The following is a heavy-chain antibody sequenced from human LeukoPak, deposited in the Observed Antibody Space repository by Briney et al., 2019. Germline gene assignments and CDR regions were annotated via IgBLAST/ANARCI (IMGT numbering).Heavy chain of an antibody. J-gene: IGHJ4*02. V-gene: IGHV3-23*01. CDR2: ISGGAAST. Sequence: PGGSLRLSCAASGFTFSSYAMSWVRQAPGKGLEWVSAISGGAASTNYADTVKGRFTISRDNSKNTLFLQMNSLRAEDTAIYYCAKSGRYCSGGSCYQEASLDYWGQGTLVTVSS. CDR1: GFTFSSYA. CDR3: AKSGRYCSGGSCYQEASLDY. D-gene: IGHD2-15*01.